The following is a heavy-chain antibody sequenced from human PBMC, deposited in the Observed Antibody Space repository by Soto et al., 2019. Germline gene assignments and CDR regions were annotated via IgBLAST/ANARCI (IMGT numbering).Heavy chain of an antibody. CDR2: INHSGST. Sequence: QVQLQQWGAGLLKPSETLSLTCAVYGGSFSGYYWSWIRQPPGKGLEWIGEINHSGSTNYNPSLKSRVTISVDTSKNQFSLKLSSVTAADTAVYYCARGLNIVGATNFDYWGQGTLVTVSS. D-gene: IGHD1-26*01. J-gene: IGHJ4*02. CDR1: GGSFSGYY. CDR3: ARGLNIVGATNFDY. V-gene: IGHV4-34*01.